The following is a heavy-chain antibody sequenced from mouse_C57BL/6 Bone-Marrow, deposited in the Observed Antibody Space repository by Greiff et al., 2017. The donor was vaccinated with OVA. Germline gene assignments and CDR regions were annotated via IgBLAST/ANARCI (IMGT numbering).Heavy chain of an antibody. CDR2: IDPENGDT. J-gene: IGHJ3*01. D-gene: IGHD2-10*01. CDR1: GFNIKDDY. CDR3: TAYCGNYWFAY. V-gene: IGHV14-4*01. Sequence: VQPQQSGAELVRPGASVKLSCTASGFNIKDDYMHWVKQRPEQGLEWIGWIDPENGDTEYASKFLGTATITADKSSNTAYLQLGSLTSKDTAVYYCTAYCGNYWFAYWGQGTLVTVSA.